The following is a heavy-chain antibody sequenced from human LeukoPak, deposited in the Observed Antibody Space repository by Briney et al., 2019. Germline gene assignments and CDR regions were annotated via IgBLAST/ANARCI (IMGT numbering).Heavy chain of an antibody. CDR2: IKQDGSEK. Sequence: PGGSLRLSCAASGITFSSYWMSWVRQAPGKGLEWVANIKQDGSEKYYVDSVKGRFTISRDNAKNSLYLQMNSLRAEDTAVYYCYGSGWFYYYMDVWGKGTTVTISS. J-gene: IGHJ6*03. CDR1: GITFSSYW. CDR3: YGSGWFYYYMDV. V-gene: IGHV3-7*01. D-gene: IGHD6-19*01.